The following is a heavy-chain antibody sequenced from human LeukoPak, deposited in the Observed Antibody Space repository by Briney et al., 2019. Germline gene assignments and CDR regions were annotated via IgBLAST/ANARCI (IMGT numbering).Heavy chain of an antibody. Sequence: SGGSLRLSCAASGFTFSSSGMHWVRQAPGKGLEWVALISYDGSNKYYADSVKGRFTISRDNSKNTLYLQMNSLRAEDTAVYYCAKERYCSSTSCPVGYWGQGTLVTVSS. CDR3: AKERYCSSTSCPVGY. J-gene: IGHJ4*02. CDR1: GFTFSSSG. V-gene: IGHV3-30*18. D-gene: IGHD2-2*01. CDR2: ISYDGSNK.